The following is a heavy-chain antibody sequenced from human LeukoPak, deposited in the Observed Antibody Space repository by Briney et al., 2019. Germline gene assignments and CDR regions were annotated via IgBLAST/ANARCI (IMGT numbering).Heavy chain of an antibody. CDR2: ISGSGGST. CDR1: GFTFSSYA. D-gene: IGHD1-26*01. J-gene: IGHJ6*02. Sequence: PGGSLGLSCAASGFTFSSYAMSWVRQAPGKGLEWVSAISGSGGSTYYADSVKGRFTISRDNSKNTLYLQMNSLRAEDTAVYYCAKSYSGSYYYYYGMDVWGQGTTVTVSS. CDR3: AKSYSGSYYYYYGMDV. V-gene: IGHV3-23*01.